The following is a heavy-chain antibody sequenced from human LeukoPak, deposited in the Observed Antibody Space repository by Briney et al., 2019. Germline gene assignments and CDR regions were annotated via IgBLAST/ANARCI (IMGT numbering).Heavy chain of an antibody. CDR2: IYSDGDT. Sequence: GGSLRLSCAASGFTFSSYGMHWVRQAPGKGLEWVSIIYSDGDTYYTDSVKGRFTISRDNSKNTLYLQMNSLRAEDTAMYYCARHQGGWITGGFDIWGQGTLVTVSS. V-gene: IGHV3-66*04. J-gene: IGHJ3*02. CDR1: GFTFSSYG. D-gene: IGHD2-2*03. CDR3: ARHQGGWITGGFDI.